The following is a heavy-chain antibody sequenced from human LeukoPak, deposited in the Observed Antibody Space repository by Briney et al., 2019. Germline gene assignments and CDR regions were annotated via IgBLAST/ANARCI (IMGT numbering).Heavy chain of an antibody. CDR2: ISGSGGST. CDR3: AKYESFSGWYVTFDY. CDR1: GFTFSSYA. D-gene: IGHD6-19*01. V-gene: IGHV3-23*01. Sequence: PGGSLRLSCAASGFTFSSYAMSWVRQAPGKGLEWVSAISGSGGSTYYADSVKGRFTISRDNSKDTLYLQMNSLRAEDTAVYYCAKYESFSGWYVTFDYWGQGTLVTVSS. J-gene: IGHJ4*02.